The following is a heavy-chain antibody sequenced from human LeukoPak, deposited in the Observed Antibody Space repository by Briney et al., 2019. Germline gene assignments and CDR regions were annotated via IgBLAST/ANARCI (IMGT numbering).Heavy chain of an antibody. V-gene: IGHV4-59*01. Sequence: SETLSLTCTVSGGSISSYYWSWIRQPPGKGLEWIGYIYHSGSTNYNPSLRSRVAISIDTSKSQFSLNLNSVTAADTAVYYCARSRRRMVRGVIGYFDSWGQGTLVTVSS. CDR3: ARSRRRMVRGVIGYFDS. CDR1: GGSISSYY. CDR2: IYHSGST. D-gene: IGHD3-10*01. J-gene: IGHJ4*02.